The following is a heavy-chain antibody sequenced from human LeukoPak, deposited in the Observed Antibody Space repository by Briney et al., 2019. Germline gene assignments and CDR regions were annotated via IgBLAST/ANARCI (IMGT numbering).Heavy chain of an antibody. V-gene: IGHV1-2*02. Sequence: GASVKVSCKASGYTFTGYYMDWVRQAPGQGLEWMGWINPNSGGTNYAQKFQGRVTMTRDTSISTAYMELSRLRSDDTAVYYCAGSPLWDDFWSGYDPWGQGTLVTVSS. D-gene: IGHD3-3*01. CDR3: AGSPLWDDFWSGYDP. J-gene: IGHJ5*02. CDR1: GYTFTGYY. CDR2: INPNSGGT.